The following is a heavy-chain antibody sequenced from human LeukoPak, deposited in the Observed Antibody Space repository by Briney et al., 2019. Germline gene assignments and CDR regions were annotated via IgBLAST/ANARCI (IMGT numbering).Heavy chain of an antibody. J-gene: IGHJ3*02. Sequence: ASVKVSCKASGYTFTGYYMHWVRQAPGQGLEWMGSINPDSDDTNYAQNLQGRVTMTRDTSISTAYLDLSRLRSDDTAVYYCAIMGDTFDIWGQGTKVTVSS. CDR2: INPDSDDT. CDR1: GYTFTGYY. CDR3: AIMGDTFDI. D-gene: IGHD2-8*01. V-gene: IGHV1-2*02.